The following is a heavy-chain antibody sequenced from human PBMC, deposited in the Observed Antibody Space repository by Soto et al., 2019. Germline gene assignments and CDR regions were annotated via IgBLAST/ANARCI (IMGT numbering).Heavy chain of an antibody. CDR2: IIPIFGTA. Sequence: QVQLVQSGAEVKKPGSSVKVSCKASGGTFSSYAISWVRQAPGQGLEWMGGIIPIFGTANYAQKFQGRVTITADESTSTAYMELSSPRSEDTAVYYCASADQYYYYDSSGQELFDYWGQGTLVTVSS. D-gene: IGHD3-22*01. CDR1: GGTFSSYA. J-gene: IGHJ4*02. V-gene: IGHV1-69*01. CDR3: ASADQYYYYDSSGQELFDY.